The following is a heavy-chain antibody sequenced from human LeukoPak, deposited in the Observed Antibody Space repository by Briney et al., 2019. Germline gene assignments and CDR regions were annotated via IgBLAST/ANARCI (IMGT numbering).Heavy chain of an antibody. D-gene: IGHD6-19*01. CDR3: ATTLRSGGYGGDY. CDR2: INHSGST. Sequence: SETLSLTCAVYGGSFSGYYWSWIRQPPGKGLEWVGEINHSGSTNYNPSLKSRVTISVDTSKNQFSLKLSSVTAADTAVYYCATTLRSGGYGGDYWGQGTLVTVSS. CDR1: GGSFSGYY. J-gene: IGHJ4*02. V-gene: IGHV4-34*01.